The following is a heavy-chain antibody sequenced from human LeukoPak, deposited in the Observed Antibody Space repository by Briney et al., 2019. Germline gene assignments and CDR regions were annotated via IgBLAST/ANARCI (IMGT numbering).Heavy chain of an antibody. Sequence: KPSETLSLTCTVSGYSSSIDYYWGWIRQSPGKGLEWIGSIHRSGSTYYNPSLKSRVTISGDTSKSQFSLRLPSVTAADTAVYYCAGTSSGYYSTDYWGQGTLVTVSS. J-gene: IGHJ4*02. V-gene: IGHV4-38-2*02. CDR1: GYSSSIDYY. CDR3: AGTSSGYYSTDY. D-gene: IGHD5-12*01. CDR2: IHRSGST.